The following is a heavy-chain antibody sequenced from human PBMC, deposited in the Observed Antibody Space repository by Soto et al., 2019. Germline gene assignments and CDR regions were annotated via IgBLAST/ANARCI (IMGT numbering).Heavy chain of an antibody. CDR3: AADAPRDDFWSSYPYHYYSIHV. J-gene: IGHJ6*03. CDR1: GITFRRTA. V-gene: IGHV1-58*01. Sequence: ASGKVSCKPSGITFRRTAVQWMRQAPGPRREGRGRIVVGTGSTTYAPPGQERIAITRDMPTTTAYMELSVLRPEDTPIYHCAADAPRDDFWSSYPYHYYSIHVWGQGTPVTVSS. D-gene: IGHD3-3*01. CDR2: IVVGTGST.